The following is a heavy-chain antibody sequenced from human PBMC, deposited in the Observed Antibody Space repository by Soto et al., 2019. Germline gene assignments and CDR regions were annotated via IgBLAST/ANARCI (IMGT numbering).Heavy chain of an antibody. J-gene: IGHJ4*02. CDR2: ISDSGYST. V-gene: IGHV3-23*01. Sequence: HHGGSLRLSCAASGFTFSNYVMNGFRQAPGKGLEWVSAISDSGYSTDYVDSVKGRFTISRDNSKNTLYLQMNSLRAEDTAVYYCAKLQAYTYGPGAYFDYCGQATLVTVSS. D-gene: IGHD5-18*01. CDR3: AKLQAYTYGPGAYFDY. CDR1: GFTFSNYV.